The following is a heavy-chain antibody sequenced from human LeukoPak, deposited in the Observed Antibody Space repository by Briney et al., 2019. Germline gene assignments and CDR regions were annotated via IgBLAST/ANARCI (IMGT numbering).Heavy chain of an antibody. D-gene: IGHD6-25*01. J-gene: IGHJ6*02. V-gene: IGHV3-9*01. CDR3: ARLAAWRMDV. Sequence: GGSLRLSCAASGFTFDDYAMHWVRQAPGKGLEWVSGISWNSGSIGYADSVKGRFTISRDNSKNTLYLQMNSLRAEDTAVYYCARLAAWRMDVWGQGTTVTVSS. CDR1: GFTFDDYA. CDR2: ISWNSGSI.